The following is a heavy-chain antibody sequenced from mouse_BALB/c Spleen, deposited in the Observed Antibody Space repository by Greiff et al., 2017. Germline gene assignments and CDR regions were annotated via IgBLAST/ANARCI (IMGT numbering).Heavy chain of an antibody. V-gene: IGHV14-1*02. D-gene: IGHD2-10*02. CDR2: IDPENGNT. Sequence: EVKLQESGAELVRPGALVKLSCKASGFNIKDYYMHWVKQRPEQGLEWIGWIDPENGNTIYDPKFQGKASITADTSSNTAYLQLSSLTSEDTAVYYCARSQYGNFYFDYWGQGTTLTVSS. J-gene: IGHJ2*01. CDR3: ARSQYGNFYFDY. CDR1: GFNIKDYY.